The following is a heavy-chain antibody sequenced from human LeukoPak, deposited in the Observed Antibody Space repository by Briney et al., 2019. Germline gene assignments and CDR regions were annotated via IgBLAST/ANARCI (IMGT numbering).Heavy chain of an antibody. CDR2: ISGDGYDI. J-gene: IGHJ4*02. V-gene: IGHV3-11*01. CDR1: GFSFSDNY. D-gene: IGHD1/OR15-1a*01. CDR3: ATKAREAPE. Sequence: PGGSLRLSCATSGFSFSDNYTSWIRQAPGKGLQWLSYISGDGYDINYADSVKGRFTVARDNAKNALYLQMNSLGVEDTAIYYCATKAREAPEWGQGTLVTVSS.